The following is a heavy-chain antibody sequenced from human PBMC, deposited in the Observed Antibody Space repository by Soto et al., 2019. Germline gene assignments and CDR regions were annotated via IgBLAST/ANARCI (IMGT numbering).Heavy chain of an antibody. CDR3: ARDKGPPVDPDLYYFDY. J-gene: IGHJ4*02. CDR2: TYYRSKWYN. CDR1: GDSVSSNSAA. Sequence: PSQTLSLTCAISGDSVSSNSAAWNWIRQSPSRSLEWLGRTYYRSKWYNDYAVSVKSRITINPDTSKNQFSLQLNSVTPEDTAVYYCARDKGPPVDPDLYYFDYWGQGTLVTVSS. V-gene: IGHV6-1*01.